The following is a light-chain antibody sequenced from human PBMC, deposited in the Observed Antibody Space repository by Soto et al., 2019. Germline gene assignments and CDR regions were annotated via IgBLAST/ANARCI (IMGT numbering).Light chain of an antibody. Sequence: DLVMTQSPLSLPVTPGEPASISCRSSQSLLHSNGYNYLDWYLQKPGQSPQLLIYLSSIRASGVPDRFSGSGSGTDFTLKISRVEAEDVGVYYCMQALQTPYTFGQGTKLEIK. V-gene: IGKV2-28*01. CDR2: LSS. CDR1: QSLLHSNGYNY. CDR3: MQALQTPYT. J-gene: IGKJ2*01.